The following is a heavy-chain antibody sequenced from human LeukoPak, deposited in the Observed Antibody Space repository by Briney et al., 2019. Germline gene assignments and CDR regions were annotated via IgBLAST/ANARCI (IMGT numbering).Heavy chain of an antibody. J-gene: IGHJ3*02. Sequence: SVKVSCKASGGTFSSYAISWVRQSPGQGLEWMGRIIPILGIANYAQKFQGRVTITADKSTSTAYMELSSLRSEDTAVYYCARGSQMARGVRRDDAFDIWGQGTMVTVSS. CDR3: ARGSQMARGVRRDDAFDI. D-gene: IGHD3-10*01. CDR1: GGTFSSYA. CDR2: IIPILGIA. V-gene: IGHV1-69*04.